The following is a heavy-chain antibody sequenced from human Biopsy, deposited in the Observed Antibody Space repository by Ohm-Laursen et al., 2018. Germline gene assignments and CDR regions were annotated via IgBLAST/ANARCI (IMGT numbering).Heavy chain of an antibody. CDR1: GVSINGGRYY. J-gene: IGHJ4*02. CDR3: ARLGSGDYFPTFFDF. Sequence: TLSLTCTVSGVSINGGRYYWNWIRHHPGKGLEWIGNIFYSANTCYNPSLKSRVTISVDTSKNQFSLKLSSVTAADTAVYYCARLGSGDYFPTFFDFWGQGALVTVPS. D-gene: IGHD5-12*01. CDR2: IFYSANT. V-gene: IGHV4-31*03.